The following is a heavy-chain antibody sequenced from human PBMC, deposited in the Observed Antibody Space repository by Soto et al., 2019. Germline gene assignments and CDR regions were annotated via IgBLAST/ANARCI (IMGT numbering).Heavy chain of an antibody. CDR3: ARRGARPSYYYYGMDV. V-gene: IGHV5-10-1*01. CDR2: IDPSDSYT. D-gene: IGHD6-6*01. Sequence: PGESLKISCKGSGYSFTSYWISWVRQVPGKGLEWMGRIDPSDSYTNYSPSFQGHVTISADKSISTAYLQWSSLKASDTAMYYCARRGARPSYYYYGMDVWGQGTTVTVS. J-gene: IGHJ6*02. CDR1: GYSFTSYW.